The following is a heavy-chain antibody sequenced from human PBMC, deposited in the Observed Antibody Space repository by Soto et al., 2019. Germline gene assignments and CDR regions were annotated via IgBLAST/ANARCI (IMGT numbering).Heavy chain of an antibody. CDR1: GFTFIIYG. CDR2: ISYDGSNK. CDR3: AKGGSSGWDAFDI. V-gene: IGHV3-30*18. J-gene: IGHJ3*02. D-gene: IGHD6-19*01. Sequence: WGSLNLSCAASGFTFIIYGMHWVRQAPGKGLEWVAVISYDGSNKYYADSVKGRFTISRDNSKNTLYLQMNSLRAEDTAVYYCAKGGSSGWDAFDIWGQGTMVNVS.